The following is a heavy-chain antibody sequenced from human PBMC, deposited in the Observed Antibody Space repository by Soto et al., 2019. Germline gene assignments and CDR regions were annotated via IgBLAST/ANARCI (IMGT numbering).Heavy chain of an antibody. Sequence: QVQLQESGPGLVKPSQTLSLTCTVSGGSISSGGYYWSWIRQHPGKGLEWIGYIYYSGSTYYNPSLKSRVTISVDTSKNQFSLKLSSVTAADTAVYYCARAAGGRNYYDSSGYYGGYFDYWGQGTLVTVSS. D-gene: IGHD3-22*01. J-gene: IGHJ4*02. V-gene: IGHV4-31*03. CDR3: ARAAGGRNYYDSSGYYGGYFDY. CDR2: IYYSGST. CDR1: GGSISSGGYY.